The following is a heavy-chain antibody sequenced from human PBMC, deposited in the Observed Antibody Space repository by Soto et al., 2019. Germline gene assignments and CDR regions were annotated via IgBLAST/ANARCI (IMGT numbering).Heavy chain of an antibody. J-gene: IGHJ5*02. V-gene: IGHV1-18*04. Sequence: QVQLVQSGAEVKKPGASVKVSCKASGYNFMRYGFTWVRQAPGQGLEWMGWINVDNGETKYPQKIQGRVTMTTDTSTSTVYMDLRSLTSDDTAVYYCARWISGGYSDWFDPWCHGTLVTVSS. CDR1: GYNFMRYG. D-gene: IGHD1-26*01. CDR3: ARWISGGYSDWFDP. CDR2: INVDNGET.